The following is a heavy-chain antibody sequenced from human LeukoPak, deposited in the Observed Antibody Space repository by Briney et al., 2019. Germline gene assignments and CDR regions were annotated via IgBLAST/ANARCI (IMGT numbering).Heavy chain of an antibody. D-gene: IGHD3-3*01. CDR1: GVPISDFY. Sequence: TTSETLSLTCTVSGVPISDFYWSWIRQSPEKGLEWIGNIFYSGNTNYNPSLRSRVTISVDTSKKQFSLKLSSVTAADTAVYYCARGVQYYDFWSGYWNWFDPWGQGTLVTVSS. CDR2: IFYSGNT. J-gene: IGHJ5*02. CDR3: ARGVQYYDFWSGYWNWFDP. V-gene: IGHV4-59*12.